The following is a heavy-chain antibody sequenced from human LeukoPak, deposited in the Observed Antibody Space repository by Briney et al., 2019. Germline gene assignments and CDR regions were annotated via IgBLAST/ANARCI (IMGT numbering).Heavy chain of an antibody. CDR1: GYTFSNYW. D-gene: IGHD5-18*01. CDR3: ARLWGGYSYGWDY. Sequence: GESLKISCKGSGYTFSNYWIGWVRQMPGKGLEWMAIMYPDDSDTRYSPSFQGQVTISADKSISTAYLQWSSLKASDTAMYYCARLWGGYSYGWDYWGRGTLVTVSS. V-gene: IGHV5-51*01. J-gene: IGHJ4*02. CDR2: MYPDDSDT.